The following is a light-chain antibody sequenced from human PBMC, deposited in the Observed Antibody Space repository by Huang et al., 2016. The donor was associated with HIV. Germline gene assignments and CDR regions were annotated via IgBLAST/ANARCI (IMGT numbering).Light chain of an antibody. CDR3: QQVYSIPWT. V-gene: IGKV1-39*01. CDR2: TSS. CDR1: QSINSY. Sequence: DIQMTQSPSYLSASVGDRVTITCRASQSINSYLNWYQQKPEKAPKLLIYTSSSLQSGVPSMFRGSGSGTDFTLTISSLQPEDFATYCCQQVYSIPWTFGQGTKVEIK. J-gene: IGKJ1*01.